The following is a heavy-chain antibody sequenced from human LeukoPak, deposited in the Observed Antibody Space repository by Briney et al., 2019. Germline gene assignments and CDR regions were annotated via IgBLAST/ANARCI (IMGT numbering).Heavy chain of an antibody. CDR1: GFTFSSYW. J-gene: IGHJ4*02. D-gene: IGHD3-16*02. Sequence: GGSLRLSCAASGFTFSSYWMSWVRQAPGKGLEWVANIKQDGSEKYYVDSVKGRFTISRDNAKNSLYLQMNSLRAEGTAVYYCARDSDYDYVWGSYRYLDYWGQGTLVTVSS. V-gene: IGHV3-7*01. CDR3: ARDSDYDYVWGSYRYLDY. CDR2: IKQDGSEK.